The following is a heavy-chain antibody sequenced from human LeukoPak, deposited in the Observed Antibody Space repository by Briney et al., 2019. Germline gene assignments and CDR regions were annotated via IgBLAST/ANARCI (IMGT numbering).Heavy chain of an antibody. D-gene: IGHD3-10*01. CDR1: GFTFSSYG. V-gene: IGHV3-30*18. Sequence: GGSLRLSCAASGFTFSSYGMHWVRQAPGKGLVWVAVISYDGSNKYYADSVKGRFTISRDNSKNTLYLQMNSLRAEDTAVYYCAKVLRFGEGRYYYGMDVWGQGTTVTVSS. CDR3: AKVLRFGEGRYYYGMDV. J-gene: IGHJ6*02. CDR2: ISYDGSNK.